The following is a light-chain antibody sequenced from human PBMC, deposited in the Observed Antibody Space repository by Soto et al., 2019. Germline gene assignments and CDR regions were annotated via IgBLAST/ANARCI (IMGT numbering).Light chain of an antibody. CDR1: QIISNS. CDR2: DASN. CDR3: QQYHYDIT. J-gene: IGKJ4*01. V-gene: IGKV1-5*01. Sequence: DIQVTQSPSTLSASLGDRVTITCRASQIISNSLAWYQQKPGRAPKLLIYDASNSMVGGLESRFSGSGSGTEFTLNISDLQPDDFATDYCQQYHYDITFGGGTRVEFK.